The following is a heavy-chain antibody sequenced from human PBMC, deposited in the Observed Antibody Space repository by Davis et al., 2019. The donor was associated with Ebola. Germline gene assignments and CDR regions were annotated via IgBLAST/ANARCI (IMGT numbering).Heavy chain of an antibody. D-gene: IGHD2-2*01. CDR2: IYSGGST. Sequence: GESLKISCAASGFTASSNYMSWVRQAPGKGLEWVSVIYSGGSTYYADSVKGRFTISRDNSKNTLYLQMNSLRAEDTAVYYCAKAFDIVVVRGDYFDYWGQGTLVTVSS. CDR3: AKAFDIVVVRGDYFDY. V-gene: IGHV3-53*01. CDR1: GFTASSNY. J-gene: IGHJ4*02.